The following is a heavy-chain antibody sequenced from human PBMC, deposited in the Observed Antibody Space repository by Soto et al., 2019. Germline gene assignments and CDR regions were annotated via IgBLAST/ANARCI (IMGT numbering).Heavy chain of an antibody. CDR2: IYYSGST. D-gene: IGHD3-9*01. CDR1: GGSISSSSYY. CDR3: ASLNYDILSGRDY. Sequence: QLQLQESGPGLVKPSETLSLTCTVSGGSISSSSYYWGWIRQPPGKGLEWIGSIYYSGSTYYNPSLKSRVTISVDTSKNQFSLKLSSVTAADTAVYYCASLNYDILSGRDYWGQGTLVTVSS. V-gene: IGHV4-39*01. J-gene: IGHJ4*02.